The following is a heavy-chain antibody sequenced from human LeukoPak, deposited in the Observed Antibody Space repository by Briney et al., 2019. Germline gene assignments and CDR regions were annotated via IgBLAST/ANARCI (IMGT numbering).Heavy chain of an antibody. CDR3: ARGYDYSDY. CDR1: GGSISSSSYY. V-gene: IGHV4-39*07. J-gene: IGHJ4*02. D-gene: IGHD6-13*01. CDR2: INHSGST. Sequence: PSETLSLTCTVSGGSISSSSYYWGWIRQPPGKGLEWIGEINHSGSTNYNPSLKSRVTISVDTSKNQFSLKLSSVTAAGTAVYYCARGYDYSDYWGQGTLVTVSS.